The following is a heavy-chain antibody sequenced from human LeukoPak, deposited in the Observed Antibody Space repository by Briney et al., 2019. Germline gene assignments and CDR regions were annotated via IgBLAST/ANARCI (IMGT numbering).Heavy chain of an antibody. V-gene: IGHV3-9*01. J-gene: IGHJ4*02. Sequence: GGSLRLSCAVSGFTFDDYAMHWVRQAPGKGLEWVSGISWNSVSIDYAASVKGRFTISRDNAKNTLYLQMNSLRAEDTALYYCAKDGTTMVRGYFDYWGQGTLVTVSS. CDR3: AKDGTTMVRGYFDY. CDR2: ISWNSVSI. CDR1: GFTFDDYA. D-gene: IGHD3-10*01.